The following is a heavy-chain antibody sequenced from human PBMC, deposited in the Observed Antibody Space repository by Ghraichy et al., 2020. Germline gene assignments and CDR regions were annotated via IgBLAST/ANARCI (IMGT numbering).Heavy chain of an antibody. CDR2: ISYDGYNK. D-gene: IGHD3-16*01. V-gene: IGHV3-30*18. CDR1: GFTFSSYG. CDR3: AKGFLGEYSYRSIVDVLDI. Sequence: GGSLRLSCAASGFTFSSYGMHWVRQAPGKGLEWVAIISYDGYNKDYADSVRGRFTISRDNSKSTLQLEMNSLGAEDTAVYYCAKGFLGEYSYRSIVDVLDIWGQGTVVTVSS. J-gene: IGHJ3*02.